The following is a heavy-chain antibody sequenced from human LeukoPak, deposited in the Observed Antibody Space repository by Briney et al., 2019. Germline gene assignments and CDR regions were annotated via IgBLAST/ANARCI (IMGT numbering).Heavy chain of an antibody. J-gene: IGHJ6*03. V-gene: IGHV4-59*11. Sequence: TLSLTCTVSGGSISSHYWSWIRQPPGKGLEWIGYIYYSGSTNYNPSLKSRVTISVDTSKNQFSLKLSSVTAADTAAYYCARGEGSESYYYYYMDVWGKGTTVTVSS. CDR2: IYYSGST. CDR3: ARGEGSESYYYYYMDV. D-gene: IGHD1-26*01. CDR1: GGSISSHY.